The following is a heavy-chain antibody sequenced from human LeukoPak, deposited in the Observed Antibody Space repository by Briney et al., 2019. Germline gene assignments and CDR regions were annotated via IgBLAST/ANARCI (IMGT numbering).Heavy chain of an antibody. Sequence: ASVKVSCKASGYTFTGYYMHWVRQAPGQGLEWMGWINPNSGGTNYAQKFQGRVTMTRDTSISTAYMELSRLRSDDTAVYYCATTPFHSGSYNDAFDIWGQGTMVAVSS. D-gene: IGHD1-26*01. CDR3: ATTPFHSGSYNDAFDI. CDR1: GYTFTGYY. V-gene: IGHV1-2*02. J-gene: IGHJ3*02. CDR2: INPNSGGT.